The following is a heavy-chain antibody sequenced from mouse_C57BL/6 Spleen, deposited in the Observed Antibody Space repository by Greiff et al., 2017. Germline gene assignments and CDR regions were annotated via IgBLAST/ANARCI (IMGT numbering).Heavy chain of an antibody. CDR1: GYTFTDYE. V-gene: IGHV1-15*01. J-gene: IGHJ4*01. D-gene: IGHD6-2*01. Sequence: VKLMESGAELVRPGASVTLSCKASGYTFTDYEMHWVKQTPVHGLEWIGAIDPETGGTAYNQKFKGKAILTADKSSSTAYMELRSLTSEDSAVYYCTTHKSPYAMDYWGQGTSVTVSS. CDR2: IDPETGGT. CDR3: TTHKSPYAMDY.